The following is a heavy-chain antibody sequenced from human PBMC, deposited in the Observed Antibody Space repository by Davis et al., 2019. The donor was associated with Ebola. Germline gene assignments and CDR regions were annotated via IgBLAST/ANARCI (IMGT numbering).Heavy chain of an antibody. CDR3: ARKIAAAGRMFRYYFDY. D-gene: IGHD6-13*01. Sequence: PGGSLRLSCAASGFTFSSYAMSWVRQAPGKGLEWVSAISGSGGSTYYADSVKGRFTISRDNSKNTLYLQMNSLRAEDTAVYYCARKIAAAGRMFRYYFDYWGQGTLVTVSS. J-gene: IGHJ4*02. CDR1: GFTFSSYA. V-gene: IGHV3-23*01. CDR2: ISGSGGST.